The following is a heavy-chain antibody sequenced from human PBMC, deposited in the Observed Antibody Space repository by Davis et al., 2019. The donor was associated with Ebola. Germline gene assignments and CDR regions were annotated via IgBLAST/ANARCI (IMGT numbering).Heavy chain of an antibody. CDR3: ASRPASAIPDF. CDR1: GGSISDYNYY. Sequence: MPSETLSLTCTVSGGSISDYNYYWGWIRQPPGKGLEWIGCVTKSGNAYYKPSLQSRVIISVDTSSDQFSLRMTSLTAADTALYCCASRPASAIPDFWGPGTLVTVSS. V-gene: IGHV4-39*01. CDR2: VTKSGNA. J-gene: IGHJ4*02. D-gene: IGHD2-2*01.